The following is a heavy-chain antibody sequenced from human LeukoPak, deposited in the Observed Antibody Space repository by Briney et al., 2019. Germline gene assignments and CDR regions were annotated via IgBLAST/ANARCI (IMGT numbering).Heavy chain of an antibody. D-gene: IGHD2-15*01. Sequence: SVKVSCKASGGTFSSYAISWVRQAPGQGLEWMGRIIPILGIAKYAQKFQGRVTITADKSTSTAYMGLSSLRSEDTAVYYCARDRCSGGSCYNGVWGQGTTVTVSS. CDR1: GGTFSSYA. J-gene: IGHJ6*02. V-gene: IGHV1-69*04. CDR3: ARDRCSGGSCYNGV. CDR2: IIPILGIA.